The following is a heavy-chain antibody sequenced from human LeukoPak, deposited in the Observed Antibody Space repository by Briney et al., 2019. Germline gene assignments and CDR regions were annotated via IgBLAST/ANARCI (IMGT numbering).Heavy chain of an antibody. V-gene: IGHV1-2*02. J-gene: IGHJ4*02. D-gene: IGHD3-22*01. Sequence: GASVKVSCKASGYTFTSYDINWVRQATGQGLEWMGWINPNSGGTNYAQKFQGRVTMTRDTSISTAYMELSRLRSDDTAVYYCARVYYDSSGYYVPRFDYWGQGTLVTVSS. CDR2: INPNSGGT. CDR1: GYTFTSYD. CDR3: ARVYYDSSGYYVPRFDY.